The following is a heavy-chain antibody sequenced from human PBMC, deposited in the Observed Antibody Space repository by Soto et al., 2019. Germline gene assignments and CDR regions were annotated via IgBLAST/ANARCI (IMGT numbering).Heavy chain of an antibody. D-gene: IGHD3-3*01. J-gene: IGHJ5*02. CDR1: GGSFSVYY. Sequence: SDTLSLTCAVYGGSFSVYYWSWIRQPPGKGLEWIGEINHSGSTNYNPSLKSRVTISVDTSKNQFSLKLSSVTAADTAVYYCARVISVLIWSGDSWFDPWGQGTLVTVSS. V-gene: IGHV4-34*01. CDR2: INHSGST. CDR3: ARVISVLIWSGDSWFDP.